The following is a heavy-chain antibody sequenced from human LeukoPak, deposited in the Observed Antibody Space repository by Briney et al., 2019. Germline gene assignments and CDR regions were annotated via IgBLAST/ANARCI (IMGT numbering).Heavy chain of an antibody. J-gene: IGHJ4*02. D-gene: IGHD6-13*01. V-gene: IGHV3-23*01. CDR1: GFTSGIYA. Sequence: GGSLRLSCAASGFTSGIYAVSWVRQAPGKGLEWVSAISGSGGSTYYADSVKGRFTISRDNSKNTLYLQMNSLRAEDTAVYYCAKDVYSSSWYYFDYWGQGTLVTVSS. CDR3: AKDVYSSSWYYFDY. CDR2: ISGSGGST.